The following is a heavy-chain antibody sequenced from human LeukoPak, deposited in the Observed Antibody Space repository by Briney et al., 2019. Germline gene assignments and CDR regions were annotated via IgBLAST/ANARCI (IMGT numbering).Heavy chain of an antibody. Sequence: AGGSLRLSCAASGFTFSSYAMSWVRQAPGKGLEWVSAISGSGGSTYYADSVKGRFTISRDNSKNTLYLQMNSLRAEDTAVYYCAREKDIVVVPAAYYYGMDVWGQGTTVTVSS. CDR3: AREKDIVVVPAAYYYGMDV. V-gene: IGHV3-23*01. CDR1: GFTFSSYA. D-gene: IGHD2-2*01. CDR2: ISGSGGST. J-gene: IGHJ6*02.